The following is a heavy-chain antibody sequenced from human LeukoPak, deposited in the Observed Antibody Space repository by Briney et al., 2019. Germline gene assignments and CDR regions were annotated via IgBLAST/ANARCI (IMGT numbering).Heavy chain of an antibody. CDR3: AKGRLRFLEWLPDYFDY. Sequence: GGSLRLSCAASGFTFDDYAMHWVRQAPGKGLEWVSGISWNSGSIGYADSVKGRFTISRDYAKNSLYLQMNSLRAEDTALYYCAKGRLRFLEWLPDYFDYWGQGTLVTVSS. J-gene: IGHJ4*02. D-gene: IGHD3-3*01. CDR1: GFTFDDYA. V-gene: IGHV3-9*01. CDR2: ISWNSGSI.